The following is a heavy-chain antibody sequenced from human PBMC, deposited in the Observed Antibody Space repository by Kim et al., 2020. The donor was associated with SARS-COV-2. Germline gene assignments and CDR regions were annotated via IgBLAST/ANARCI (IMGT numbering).Heavy chain of an antibody. J-gene: IGHJ4*02. V-gene: IGHV4-39*01. CDR3: ARRFGLSIAGRYFDY. CDR2: IYYSGST. CDR1: GGSISSSSYY. D-gene: IGHD6-6*01. Sequence: SETLSLTCTVSGGSISSSSYYWGWIRQPPGKGLEWIGSIYYSGSTYYNPSLKSRVTISVDTSKNQFSLKLSSVTAADTAVYYCARRFGLSIAGRYFDYWGQGTLVTVSS.